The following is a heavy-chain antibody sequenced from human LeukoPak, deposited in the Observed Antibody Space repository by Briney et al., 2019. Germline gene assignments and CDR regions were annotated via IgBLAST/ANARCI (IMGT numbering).Heavy chain of an antibody. CDR3: ARVWWLRTQNYGLDV. Sequence: GESLSLSCEASGFTFSTYTMQWVRQAPGKGLEWVSSISGSSSDIYYADSVEGRFTVSRNNAKKLLFLLMNGLRADDTAVYYRARVWWLRTQNYGLDVWGQGTTVTVSS. D-gene: IGHD5-12*01. V-gene: IGHV3-21*01. J-gene: IGHJ6*02. CDR2: ISGSSSDI. CDR1: GFTFSTYT.